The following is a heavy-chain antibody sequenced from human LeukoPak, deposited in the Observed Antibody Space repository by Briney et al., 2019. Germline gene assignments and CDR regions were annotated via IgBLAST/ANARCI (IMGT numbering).Heavy chain of an antibody. CDR1: GGSISSSSDY. D-gene: IGHD3-3*01. CDR2: IYYSGST. Sequence: PSETLSLTCTVSGGSISSSSDYWGWIRQPPGKGLEWIGSIYYSGSTYYNPSLKSRVTISVDTSKNQFSLKLSSVTAADTAVYYCARVGSEWPHDAFDIWGQGTMVTVSS. CDR3: ARVGSEWPHDAFDI. V-gene: IGHV4-39*07. J-gene: IGHJ3*02.